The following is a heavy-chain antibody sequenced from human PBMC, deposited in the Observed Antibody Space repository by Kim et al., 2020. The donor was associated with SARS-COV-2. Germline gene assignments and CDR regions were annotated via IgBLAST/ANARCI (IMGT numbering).Heavy chain of an antibody. V-gene: IGHV1-18*01. CDR3: ARAVRITIFGVVILDAFDI. J-gene: IGHJ3*02. Sequence: ASVKVSCKASGYTFTSYGISWVRQAPGQGLEWMGWISAYNGNTNYAQKLQGRVTMTTDTSTSTAYMEPRSLRSDDTAVYYCARAVRITIFGVVILDAFDIWGQGTMVTVSS. CDR2: ISAYNGNT. CDR1: GYTFTSYG. D-gene: IGHD3-3*01.